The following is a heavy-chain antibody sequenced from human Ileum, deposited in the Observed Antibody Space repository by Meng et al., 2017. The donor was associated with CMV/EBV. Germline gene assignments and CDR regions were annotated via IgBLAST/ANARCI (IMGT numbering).Heavy chain of an antibody. Sequence: GQLQACVPGIVNSSETLSLTCTGSGGPIGSYYWKCIRQPDGKGLEWIGRIHTTDSTNYNPSFKSRVNISVDTSKNQFSLKLTSMTAADTAVYYCARDTGTTGTGSLFDYWGQGILVTVSS. D-gene: IGHD1-1*01. CDR1: GGPIGSYY. CDR2: IHTTDST. J-gene: IGHJ4*02. CDR3: ARDTGTTGTGSLFDY. V-gene: IGHV4-4*07.